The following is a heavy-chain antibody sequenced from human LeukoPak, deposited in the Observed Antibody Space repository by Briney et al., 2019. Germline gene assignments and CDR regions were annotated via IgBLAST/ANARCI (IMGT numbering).Heavy chain of an antibody. CDR1: GGSFSGYY. J-gene: IGHJ4*02. D-gene: IGHD3-22*01. CDR3: ARAPTYDSPPY. Sequence: SETLSLTCAVYGGSFSGYYWSWIRQPPGKGLEWIGEINHSGSTNYNPSLKSRVTISVGTSKNQFSLKLSSVTAADTAVYYCARAPTYDSPPYWGQGTLVTVSS. V-gene: IGHV4-34*01. CDR2: INHSGST.